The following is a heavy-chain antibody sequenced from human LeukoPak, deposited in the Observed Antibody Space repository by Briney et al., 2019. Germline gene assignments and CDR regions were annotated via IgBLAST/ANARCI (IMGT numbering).Heavy chain of an antibody. J-gene: IGHJ5*02. CDR3: AKESTVTPGNVNWFDT. V-gene: IGHV3-53*01. D-gene: IGHD4-17*01. CDR2: IYSGGST. CDR1: GFTVSSNY. Sequence: PGGSLRPSCAASGFTVSSNYMSWVRQAPGKGLEWVSVIYSGGSTYYADSVKGRFTISRDNSKNTLYLQMDSLRAEDTAVYYCAKESTVTPGNVNWFDTWGQGTLVTVSS.